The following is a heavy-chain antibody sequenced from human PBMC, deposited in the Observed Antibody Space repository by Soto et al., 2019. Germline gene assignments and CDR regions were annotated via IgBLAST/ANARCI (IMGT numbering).Heavy chain of an antibody. D-gene: IGHD3-3*02. Sequence: GGSLRLSCAASGFTFNSYVMSWVRQAPGKGLEWVSSSSGSGSSTYYADSVKGRFTISRDSSKNTLYLHMNSLRAEDTAVYFCAKYRHFWGGSKYYYYYMDVWGKGTTVTVSS. J-gene: IGHJ6*03. CDR3: AKYRHFWGGSKYYYYYMDV. CDR2: SSGSGSST. CDR1: GFTFNSYV. V-gene: IGHV3-23*01.